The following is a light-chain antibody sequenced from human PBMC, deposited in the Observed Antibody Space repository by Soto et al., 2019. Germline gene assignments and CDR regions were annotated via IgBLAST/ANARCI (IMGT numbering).Light chain of an antibody. CDR3: QQFGSSPWT. CDR1: QSVSSSY. Sequence: SVLTQSPATLSLSPGERATLSCRSSQSVSSSYLACYQQKPGQAPRLLIYGASSRATGIPDRFSGSGSGTDFTLTISRLEPEDFAVYYCQQFGSSPWTFGQGTKV. J-gene: IGKJ1*01. CDR2: GAS. V-gene: IGKV3-20*01.